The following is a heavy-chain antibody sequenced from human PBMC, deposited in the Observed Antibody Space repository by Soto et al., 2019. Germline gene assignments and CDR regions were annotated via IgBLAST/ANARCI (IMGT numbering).Heavy chain of an antibody. J-gene: IGHJ5*02. CDR3: ARVVPGAEAWFGP. D-gene: IGHD2-2*01. CDR2: ISLYSDGA. V-gene: IGHV1-18*01. CDR1: GYTFSNYG. Sequence: QVQLVQSGGEVKRPGASVKVSCKTSGYTFSNYGITWVRQAPRQPLEWLGWISLYSDGANYAQKFQGRVSMTTDTPTTTAYVELRSLRSDDTAVYYCARVVPGAEAWFGPWGQGTLVTVSS.